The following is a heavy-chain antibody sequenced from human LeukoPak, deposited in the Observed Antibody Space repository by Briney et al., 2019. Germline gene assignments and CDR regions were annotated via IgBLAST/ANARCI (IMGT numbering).Heavy chain of an antibody. D-gene: IGHD2-2*01. V-gene: IGHV3-48*03. CDR3: ARDESCSSTSCYGMVDY. CDR1: GFTFSNYE. Sequence: PGGSLRLSCAASGFTFSNYEMNWVRQTPGKGLEWVSYISDHGKSRNYVDSVKGRFTISRDNAKNSLYLQMNSLRAEDTAVYYCARDESCSSTSCYGMVDYWGQGTLVTVSS. J-gene: IGHJ4*02. CDR2: ISDHGKSR.